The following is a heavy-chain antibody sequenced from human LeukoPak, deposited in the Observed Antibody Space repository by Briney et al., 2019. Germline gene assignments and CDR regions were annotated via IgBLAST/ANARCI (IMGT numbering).Heavy chain of an antibody. CDR1: GFTFSSYA. CDR3: ARDLYYYDSSGYRRGAFDI. Sequence: GGSLRLSCAASGFTFSSYAMSWVRRAPGKGLEWVSAISGSGGSTYYADSVKGRFTISRDNSKNTLYLQMNSLRAEDTAVYYCARDLYYYDSSGYRRGAFDIWGQGTMVTVSS. D-gene: IGHD3-22*01. J-gene: IGHJ3*02. CDR2: ISGSGGST. V-gene: IGHV3-23*01.